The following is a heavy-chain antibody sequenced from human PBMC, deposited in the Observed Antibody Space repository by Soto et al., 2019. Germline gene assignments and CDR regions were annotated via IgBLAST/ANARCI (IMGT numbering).Heavy chain of an antibody. CDR2: INPTSGGT. CDR3: ARGYCSSIGCSHYYHY. Sequence: ASVKVSCKASGYTFTGYYMHWVRQAPGQGPEWMALINPTSGGTNYAQKFQGRVTMTWDTSISTAYMELSRLTSDDTAIYYCARGYCSSIGCSHYYHYWAREPWSPSPQ. CDR1: GYTFTGYY. J-gene: IGHJ4*02. D-gene: IGHD2-2*01. V-gene: IGHV1-2*02.